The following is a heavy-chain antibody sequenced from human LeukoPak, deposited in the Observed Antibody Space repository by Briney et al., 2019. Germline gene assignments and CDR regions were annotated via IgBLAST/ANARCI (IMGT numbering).Heavy chain of an antibody. J-gene: IGHJ6*02. V-gene: IGHV1-46*01. Sequence: GASVTVSCKASGYTFTSYYMHWVRQAPGQGLEWMGIINPSGGSTSYAQKFQGRVTMTRDTSTSTVYMELSSLRSEDTAVYYCASYGGYDYYGMDVWGQGTTVTVSS. D-gene: IGHD4-23*01. CDR3: ASYGGYDYYGMDV. CDR2: INPSGGST. CDR1: GYTFTSYY.